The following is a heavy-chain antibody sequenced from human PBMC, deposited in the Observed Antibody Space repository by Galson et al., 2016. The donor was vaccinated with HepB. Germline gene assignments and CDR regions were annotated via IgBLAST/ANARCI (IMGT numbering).Heavy chain of an antibody. CDR3: AKFRGYSYDRFDS. Sequence: SLRLSCAASGFTFSTYSMNWVRQAPGKGLEWVSVISHSGRNTFHADSVKGRFTISRDNSRNTLSLQMNSLRGEDSAVYYCAKFRGYSYDRFDSWGQGTLVTVSS. CDR2: ISHSGRNT. CDR1: GFTFSTYS. D-gene: IGHD5-18*01. V-gene: IGHV3-23*01. J-gene: IGHJ4*02.